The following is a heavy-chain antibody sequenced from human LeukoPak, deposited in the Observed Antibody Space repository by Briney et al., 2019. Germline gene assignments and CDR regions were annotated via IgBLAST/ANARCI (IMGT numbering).Heavy chain of an antibody. V-gene: IGHV3-30*18. J-gene: IGHJ4*02. CDR3: AKDHGSGRGFDY. D-gene: IGHD6-19*01. CDR2: ISYDGGNK. CDR1: GFTFSTYG. Sequence: PGGSLRLSCAASGFTFSTYGIHWVRQAPGKGLERVAVISYDGGNKYYADSVKGRFTISRDNSKNTVFLQMNSLRAEDTAVYYCAKDHGSGRGFDYWGQGTLVTVSS.